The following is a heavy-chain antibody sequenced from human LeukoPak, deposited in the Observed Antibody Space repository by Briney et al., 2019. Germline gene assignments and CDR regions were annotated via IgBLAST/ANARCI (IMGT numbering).Heavy chain of an antibody. J-gene: IGHJ4*02. D-gene: IGHD3-16*02. Sequence: GGSLRLSCAASGFTFSSYSMNWVRQAPGKGLEWVSSISSSSSYIYYADSVKGRFTISRDNAKNSLYLQMNSLRAEDTAVYYCARDTGDDYVWGSYRYMLYFDYWGQGTLVTVSS. CDR2: ISSSSSYI. CDR1: GFTFSSYS. V-gene: IGHV3-21*01. CDR3: ARDTGDDYVWGSYRYMLYFDY.